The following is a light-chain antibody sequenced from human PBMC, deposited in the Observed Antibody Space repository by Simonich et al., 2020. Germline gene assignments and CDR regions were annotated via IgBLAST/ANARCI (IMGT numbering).Light chain of an antibody. Sequence: NFMLTQPHSVSESPGKTVTISCTRSSGSIASNYVQWYQQRPGQAPTTVIYGDNQRPAGVPDRFSGSIDSSSNSASLTISGLKTEDEADYYCQSYDSSGWVFGGGTKLTVL. CDR1: SGSIASNY. CDR2: GDN. J-gene: IGLJ3*02. V-gene: IGLV6-57*03. CDR3: QSYDSSGWV.